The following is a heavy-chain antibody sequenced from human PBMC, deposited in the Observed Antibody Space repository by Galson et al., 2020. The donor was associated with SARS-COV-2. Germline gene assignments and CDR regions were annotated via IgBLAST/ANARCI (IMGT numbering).Heavy chain of an antibody. CDR2: IWYDGNSR. CDR3: ARGPGASGGYYIDR. D-gene: IGHD3-10*01. Sequence: GGSLRLSCAASGFTFSGYGMHWVRQSPGKGLEWVALIWYDGNSRDYADSVQGRFIISRDNSDNTLYLQMNSLRVEDTAVYYCARGPGASGGYYIDRWGQGTLVTVSS. CDR1: GFTFSGYG. V-gene: IGHV3-30*02. J-gene: IGHJ4*02.